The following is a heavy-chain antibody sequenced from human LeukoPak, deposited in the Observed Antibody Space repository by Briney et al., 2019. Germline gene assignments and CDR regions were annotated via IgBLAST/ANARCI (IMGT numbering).Heavy chain of an antibody. D-gene: IGHD5-12*01. CDR2: IWYDGSNK. CDR3: ARDKSYDFYYYYGMDV. CDR1: GFTFSSYG. J-gene: IGHJ6*02. Sequence: GGSLRLSCAASGFTFSSYGMHWVRQAPGKGLEWVAVIWYDGSNKYYADSVKGRFTISRDNSKNTLYPQMNSLRAEDTAVYYCARDKSYDFYYYYGMDVWGQGTTVTVSS. V-gene: IGHV3-33*01.